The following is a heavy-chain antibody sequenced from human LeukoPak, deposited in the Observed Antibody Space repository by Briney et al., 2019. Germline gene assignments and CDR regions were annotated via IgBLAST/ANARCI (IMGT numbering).Heavy chain of an antibody. CDR1: GFTFSNYA. J-gene: IGHJ4*02. CDR3: AKVVGTSGWYFDY. V-gene: IGHV3-23*01. D-gene: IGHD1-1*01. CDR2: ITISGNTA. Sequence: GGSLRLSCLASGFTFSNYAMSWVRQAPGKGLEWVSGITISGNTAYYADSVKGRFTISRDISKNTLYVQMNSLRAEDTAVYYCAKVVGTSGWYFDYWGQGTLVTVSS.